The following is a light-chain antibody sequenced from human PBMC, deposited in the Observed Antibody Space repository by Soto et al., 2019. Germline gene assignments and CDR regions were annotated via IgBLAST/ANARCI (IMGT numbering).Light chain of an antibody. CDR3: ETWDSNSRV. CDR1: SGHSTYI. CDR2: LEGSGSY. Sequence: QLVLTQSSSASASLGSSVKLTCTLSSGHSTYIIAWHQQQPGKAPRCLMMLEGSGSYNKGSGVPDRFSGSSSGADRYLTISNLQFEDEADYYCETWDSNSRVFGGGTKLTVL. J-gene: IGLJ3*02. V-gene: IGLV4-60*02.